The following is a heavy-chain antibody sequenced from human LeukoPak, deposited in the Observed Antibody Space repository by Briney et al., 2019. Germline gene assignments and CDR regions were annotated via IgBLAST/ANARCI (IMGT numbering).Heavy chain of an antibody. CDR1: GYTFTSYG. V-gene: IGHV1-18*01. J-gene: IGHJ5*02. CDR2: ISAYNGNT. D-gene: IGHD3-10*01. Sequence: GASVKVSCKASGYTFTSYGISWVRQAPGQGLEWMGWISAYNGNTNYAQKLQGRVTMTTDTSTSTAYMELRSLGSDDTAVYYCARDQWFGESLGWFDPWGQGTLVTVSS. CDR3: ARDQWFGESLGWFDP.